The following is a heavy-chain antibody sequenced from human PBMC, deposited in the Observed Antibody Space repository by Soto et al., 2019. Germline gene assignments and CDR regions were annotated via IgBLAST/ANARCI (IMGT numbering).Heavy chain of an antibody. CDR3: ARYSTSMFPSPPYFFPY. J-gene: IGHJ4*02. CDR1: GFSLSTSGVG. CDR2: IFWDDDK. Sequence: QITLKESGPTLVKPTQTLTLTCTFSGFSLSTSGVGVGWIRQPPGKALEWLALIFWDDDKRYSPSLKSRLTITTDTSKNHVVLTITNMDPVDTATYYCARYSTSMFPSPPYFFPYWGQGTLVTVSS. D-gene: IGHD2-2*01. V-gene: IGHV2-5*02.